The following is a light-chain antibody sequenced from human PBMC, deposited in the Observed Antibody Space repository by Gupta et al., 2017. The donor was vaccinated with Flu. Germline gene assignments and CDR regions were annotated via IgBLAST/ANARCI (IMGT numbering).Light chain of an antibody. CDR3: HQRSTSLT. J-gene: IGKJ5*01. CDR1: QSVSSY. CDR2: DAS. V-gene: IGKV3-11*01. Sequence: EIVLTQSPATLSLSPGERATLSCRASQSVSSYLAWYQQKPGQAPRLIIYDASNSAIGITDRFSGSGYQKDFTLTSSRLENEDFAVYYEHQRSTSLTFGQGTQMEIK.